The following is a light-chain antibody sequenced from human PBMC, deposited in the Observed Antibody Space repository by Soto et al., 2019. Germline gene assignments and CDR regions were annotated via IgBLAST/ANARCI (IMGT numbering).Light chain of an antibody. V-gene: IGKV3D-15*01. Sequence: EIVLTQSPGTLSLSPGEIATLSCRASQSVSSSYLAWYQQKPGQPPRLLIYGASTRAPDVPDGFTGSGSGTQFTLTISSLHSEDFATYFCQQYNNWPYTFGQGTKVDIK. J-gene: IGKJ2*01. CDR1: QSVSSSY. CDR2: GAS. CDR3: QQYNNWPYT.